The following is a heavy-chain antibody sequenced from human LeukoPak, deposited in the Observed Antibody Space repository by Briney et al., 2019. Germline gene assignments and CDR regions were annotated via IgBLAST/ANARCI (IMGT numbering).Heavy chain of an antibody. V-gene: IGHV3-23*01. CDR1: GFTFSSYA. J-gene: IGHJ4*02. Sequence: GGSLRLSCAASGFTFSSYAMSWVRQAPGKGLEWVSAISGSGGSTYYADSVKGRFTISRDNSRNTLYLQMNSLRVEDTAVYNCVKGSKTSRPYYFDYWGQGALVTVSS. CDR2: ISGSGGST. CDR3: VKGSKTSRPYYFDY.